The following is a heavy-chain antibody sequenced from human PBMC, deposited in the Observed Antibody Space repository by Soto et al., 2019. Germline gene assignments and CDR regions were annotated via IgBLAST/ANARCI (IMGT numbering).Heavy chain of an antibody. J-gene: IGHJ3*02. CDR2: ISYDGSNK. Sequence: QVQLVESGGGVVQPGRSLRLSCAASGFTFSSYGMHWVRQAPGKGLEWVAVISYDGSNKYYADSVKGRFTISRDNSKNTLYLQRNSLRAEDTAVYYCAKDWQWLERAAMVAFDIWGQGTMVTVSS. D-gene: IGHD6-19*01. CDR3: AKDWQWLERAAMVAFDI. CDR1: GFTFSSYG. V-gene: IGHV3-30*18.